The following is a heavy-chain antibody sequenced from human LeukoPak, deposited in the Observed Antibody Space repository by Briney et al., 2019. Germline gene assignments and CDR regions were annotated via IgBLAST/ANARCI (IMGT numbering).Heavy chain of an antibody. CDR2: IYYSGTT. D-gene: IGHD1-1*01. Sequence: SETLSLTCTVSGGSISNISDFVWGWIRQPPGKGLDWIGIIYYSGTTYYNPSLKSRVTIFVDTSKNLFSLRLTSVTAADTAVYYWTRQRRVTNWFVACCGQGTLVTVSS. J-gene: IGHJ4*02. V-gene: IGHV4-39*01. CDR1: GGSISNISDF. CDR3: TRQRRVTNWFVAC.